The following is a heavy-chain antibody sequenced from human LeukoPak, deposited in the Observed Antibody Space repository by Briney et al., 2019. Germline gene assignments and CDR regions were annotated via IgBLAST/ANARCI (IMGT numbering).Heavy chain of an antibody. CDR2: FDPEDGET. J-gene: IGHJ4*02. Sequence: GASVKVSCKVSGYTLTELSMHWVRQAPGKGHEWMGGFDPEDGETIYAQKFQGRVTMTEDTSTDTAYMELSSLRSEDTAVYYCATKRPDTYYDFWSGYFHFDYWGQGTLVTVSS. V-gene: IGHV1-24*01. CDR1: GYTLTELS. CDR3: ATKRPDTYYDFWSGYFHFDY. D-gene: IGHD3-3*01.